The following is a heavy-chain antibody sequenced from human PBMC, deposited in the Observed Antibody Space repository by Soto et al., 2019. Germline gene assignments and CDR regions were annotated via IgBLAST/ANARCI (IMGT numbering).Heavy chain of an antibody. CDR3: AAASYYYDSSGPRGRAFDS. J-gene: IGHJ3*02. CDR1: CYTIASSA. D-gene: IGHD3-22*01. CDR2: IVVGSGNT. V-gene: IGHV1-58*01. Sequence: VKVSCQDSCYTIASSAVQCVRQARGHRLKWIGWIVVGSGNTNYAQKFQERVTITRDMSTSTAYMELSSLRSEDTAVYYCAAASYYYDSSGPRGRAFDSWGQGRMVTVS.